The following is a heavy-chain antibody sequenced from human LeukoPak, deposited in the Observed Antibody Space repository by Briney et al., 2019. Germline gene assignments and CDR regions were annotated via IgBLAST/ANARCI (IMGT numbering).Heavy chain of an antibody. V-gene: IGHV3-21*01. J-gene: IGHJ1*01. CDR1: GFSFSDYD. Sequence: GGSLRLSCSASGFSFSDYDMNWVRRAPGKGLEWVSAISGRSSHIYYGESVKGRFTISRDNAKNSLYLQMDSLGVEDTAVYYCGRAFPPLRTSSAGDLWGQGTLVIVSS. CDR2: ISGRSSHI. CDR3: GRAFPPLRTSSAGDL. D-gene: IGHD3-16*01.